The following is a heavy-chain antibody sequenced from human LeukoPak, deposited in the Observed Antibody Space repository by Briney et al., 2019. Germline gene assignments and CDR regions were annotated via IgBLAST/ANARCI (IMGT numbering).Heavy chain of an antibody. V-gene: IGHV1-69*13. CDR2: IIPIFGTA. J-gene: IGHJ4*02. Sequence: SVKVSCKASGGTFSSYAISWVRQAPGQGLEWMGGIIPIFGTANYAQKFQGRVTITADESTSTAYMELSSLRSEDTAVYYCARGPLPTAAGDQSWFRADYWGQGTLVTVSS. CDR1: GGTFSSYA. CDR3: ARGPLPTAAGDQSWFRADY. D-gene: IGHD6-13*01.